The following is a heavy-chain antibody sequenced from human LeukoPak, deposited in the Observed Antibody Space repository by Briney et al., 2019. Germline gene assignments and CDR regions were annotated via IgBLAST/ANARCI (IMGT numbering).Heavy chain of an antibody. V-gene: IGHV3-74*01. CDR2: INTDGSST. Sequence: GGSLRLSCAASGFTFSSYWMHWVRQAPGKGLVWVSRINTDGSSTSYADSVKGRFTISRDNAKNTLYLQMNSLRAEDTAVYYCARGKGIAAAGSYYFDYWGQGTLVTVSS. J-gene: IGHJ4*02. CDR1: GFTFSSYW. CDR3: ARGKGIAAAGSYYFDY. D-gene: IGHD6-13*01.